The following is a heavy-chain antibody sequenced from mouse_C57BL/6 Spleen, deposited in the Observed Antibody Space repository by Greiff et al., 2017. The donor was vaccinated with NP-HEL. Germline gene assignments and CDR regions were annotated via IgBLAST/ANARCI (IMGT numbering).Heavy chain of an antibody. V-gene: IGHV1-64*01. CDR2: IHPNSGST. Sequence: VQLQQPGAELVKPGASVKLSCKASGYTFTSYWMHWVKQRPGQGLEWIGMIHPNSGSTNYNEKFKGKATLTVDKSSSTAYMELRSLTSEDTAVYYCARGGFAYWGQGTLVTVSA. J-gene: IGHJ3*01. CDR3: ARGGFAY. CDR1: GYTFTSYW.